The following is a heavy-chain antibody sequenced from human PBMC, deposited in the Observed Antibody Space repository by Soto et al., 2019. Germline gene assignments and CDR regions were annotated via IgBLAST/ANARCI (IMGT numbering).Heavy chain of an antibody. CDR2: IYHSGST. CDR3: ARDYYYYGMYV. CDR1: CGSISSCGYS. J-gene: IGHJ6*02. Sequence: SETLSLTCAVSCGSISSCGYSWSWIRQPPGKGLEWIGYIYHSGSTYYNPSLKSRVTISVDRSKNQFSLKLSSVTAADTAVYYCARDYYYYGMYVWGQGTTVTVSS. V-gene: IGHV4-30-2*01.